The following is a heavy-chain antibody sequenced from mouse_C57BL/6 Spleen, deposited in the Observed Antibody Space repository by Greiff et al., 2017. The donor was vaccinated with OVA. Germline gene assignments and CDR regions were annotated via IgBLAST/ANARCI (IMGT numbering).Heavy chain of an antibody. CDR1: GYTFTSYD. D-gene: IGHD2-5*01. CDR2: IYPRDGST. CDR3: ARKYYSNYDWYFDV. Sequence: QVQLKQSGPELVKPGASVKLSCKASGYTFTSYDINWVKQRPGQGLEWIGWIYPRDGSTKYNEKFKGKATLTVDTSSSTAYMELHSLTSEDSAVYFCARKYYSNYDWYFDVWGTGTTVTVSS. J-gene: IGHJ1*03. V-gene: IGHV1-85*01.